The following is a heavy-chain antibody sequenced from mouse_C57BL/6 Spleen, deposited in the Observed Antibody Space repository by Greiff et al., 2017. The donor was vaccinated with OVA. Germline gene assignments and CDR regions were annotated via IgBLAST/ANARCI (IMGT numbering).Heavy chain of an antibody. CDR1: GFNIKDDY. Sequence: EVQLQESGAELVRPGASVKLSCTASGFNIKDDYMHWVKQRPEQGLEWIGWIDPENGDTEYASKFQGKATITADTSSNTAYLQLSSLTSEDTAVYYCTTGYYGSSYGDYWGQGTSVTVSS. CDR3: TTGYYGSSYGDY. J-gene: IGHJ4*01. CDR2: IDPENGDT. D-gene: IGHD1-1*01. V-gene: IGHV14-4*01.